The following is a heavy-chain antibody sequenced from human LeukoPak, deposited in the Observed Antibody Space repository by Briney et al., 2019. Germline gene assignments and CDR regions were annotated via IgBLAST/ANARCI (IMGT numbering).Heavy chain of an antibody. J-gene: IGHJ3*02. V-gene: IGHV3-30*18. CDR2: ISYDGSNK. CDR1: GFTFSSYS. CDR3: AKVLSGLRYFDWLSDAFDI. D-gene: IGHD3-9*01. Sequence: GGSLRLSCAASGFTFSSYSMHWVRQAPGKGLEWAAVISYDGSNKYYADSVKGRFTISRDNSKNTLYLQMNSLRAEDTAVYYCAKVLSGLRYFDWLSDAFDIWGQGTMVTVSS.